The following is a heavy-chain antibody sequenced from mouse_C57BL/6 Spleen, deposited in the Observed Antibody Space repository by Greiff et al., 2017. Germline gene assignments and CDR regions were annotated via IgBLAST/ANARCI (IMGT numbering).Heavy chain of an antibody. J-gene: IGHJ1*03. CDR3: ATEKGRYFDV. Sequence: VQLQQSGAELARPGASVKMSCKASGYTFTSYTMHWVKQRPGQGLEWIGYINPSSGYTKYNQKFKDKATLTADKSSSTAYMQLSSLTSEDSAVYYCATEKGRYFDVWGTGTTVTVSS. V-gene: IGHV1-4*01. CDR2: INPSSGYT. CDR1: GYTFTSYT.